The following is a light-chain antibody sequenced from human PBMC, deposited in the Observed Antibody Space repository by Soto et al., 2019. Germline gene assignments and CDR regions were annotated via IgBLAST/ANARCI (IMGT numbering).Light chain of an antibody. J-gene: IGKJ4*01. V-gene: IGKV1-39*01. CDR3: QQSYSTLLT. CDR1: QSITSY. CDR2: AAS. Sequence: DIQMTQSPSCLSASVGDRVTITCRASQSITSYLNWYQQKPGKAPKLLIYAASSLQSGVPSRFSGSGSGTDFTLTISSLQPEAFATYFCQQSYSTLLTFGGGTKVEIK.